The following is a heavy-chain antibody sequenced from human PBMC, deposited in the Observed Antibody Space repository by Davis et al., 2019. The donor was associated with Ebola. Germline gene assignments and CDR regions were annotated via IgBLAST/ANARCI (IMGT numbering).Heavy chain of an antibody. V-gene: IGHV3-11*01. Sequence: GESLKISCAASGFTFSDYYMSWIRQAPGKGLEWVSYISSSGSTIYYADSVKGRFTISRDNAKNSLYLQMNSLRDEDTAVYYCVNYCSSTSCYTGGMDVWGQGTTVTVSS. D-gene: IGHD2-2*02. CDR3: VNYCSSTSCYTGGMDV. CDR1: GFTFSDYY. CDR2: ISSSGSTI. J-gene: IGHJ6*02.